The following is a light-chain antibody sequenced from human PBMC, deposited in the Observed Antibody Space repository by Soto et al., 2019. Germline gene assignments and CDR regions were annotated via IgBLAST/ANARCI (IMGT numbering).Light chain of an antibody. CDR1: QGIRND. CDR3: LQKYFSPFT. J-gene: IGKJ3*01. Sequence: AIQMTQSPSSLSASVGDRVTITCRASQGIRNDLDWFQQKPGKSPKLLIYAASNLQSGVPARFSGSGSGTDCTLPSRSLQPEDFATNYCLQKYFSPFTFGPGTKVDIK. CDR2: AAS. V-gene: IGKV1-6*01.